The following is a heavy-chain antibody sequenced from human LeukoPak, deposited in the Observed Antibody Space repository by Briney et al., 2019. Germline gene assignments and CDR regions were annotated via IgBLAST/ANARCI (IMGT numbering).Heavy chain of an antibody. V-gene: IGHV3-53*01. CDR3: AVYSSLDY. CDR2: IYSGGNT. CDR1: GFTVSNNY. D-gene: IGHD3-22*01. J-gene: IGHJ4*02. Sequence: GGSLRLSCAASGFTVSNNYMSWVRQAPGKGLEWVSLIYSGGNTHYADSVRGRFSISRDNSKNTLYLQMNSLRAEDTAIYYCAVYSSLDYWSQGTLVTVSS.